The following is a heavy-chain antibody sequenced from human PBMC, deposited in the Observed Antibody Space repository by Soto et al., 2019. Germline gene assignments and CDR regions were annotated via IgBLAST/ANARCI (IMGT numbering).Heavy chain of an antibody. CDR3: AKVFDWNYDSLFDY. CDR2: ISYDGSNK. V-gene: IGHV3-30*18. D-gene: IGHD1-7*01. CDR1: GFTFSSYG. Sequence: PGGSLRLSCAASGFTFSSYGMHWVRQAPGKGLEWVAAISYDGSNKYYADSVKGRFTISRDNSKDTLYLQMNSLRAEDTAVYYCAKVFDWNYDSLFDYWGQGTLVTVSS. J-gene: IGHJ4*02.